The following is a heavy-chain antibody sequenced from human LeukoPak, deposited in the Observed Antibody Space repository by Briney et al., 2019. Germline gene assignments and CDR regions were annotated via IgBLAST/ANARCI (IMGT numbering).Heavy chain of an antibody. J-gene: IGHJ4*02. D-gene: IGHD3-10*01. CDR3: ARTYYGSGRPLDY. CDR1: GGSISSYY. Sequence: SETLSLTCTVSGGSISSYYWSWIRQPAGKGLEWIGRIYSSGSTNYNPSLKSRVTMSVDTSKNQFSLKLSSLTAAHTAVYYCARTYYGSGRPLDYWGQGTLVTVSS. V-gene: IGHV4-4*07. CDR2: IYSSGST.